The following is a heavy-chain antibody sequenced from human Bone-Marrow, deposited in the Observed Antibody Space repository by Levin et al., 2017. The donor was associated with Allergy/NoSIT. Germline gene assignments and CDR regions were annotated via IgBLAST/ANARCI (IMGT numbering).Heavy chain of an antibody. J-gene: IGHJ6*03. D-gene: IGHD5-18*01. CDR2: IDYRGST. Sequence: SQTLSLTCSVSGGSISSGDYYWSWIRQPPGKGPEWIVYIDYRGSTYYNPSLKSRVTISVGTSANQFSLKLRSVTAADTAVYYCARAHGANSDTSMVLYYVDYMDVWGKGTPVTVSS. CDR1: GGSISSGDYY. V-gene: IGHV4-30-4*01. CDR3: ARAHGANSDTSMVLYYVDYMDV.